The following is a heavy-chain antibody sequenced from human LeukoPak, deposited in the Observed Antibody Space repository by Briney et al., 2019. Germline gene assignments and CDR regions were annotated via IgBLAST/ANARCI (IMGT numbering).Heavy chain of an antibody. CDR3: ATSHNSDFDY. J-gene: IGHJ4*02. D-gene: IGHD2/OR15-2a*01. CDR1: GGSISSGGYS. V-gene: IGHV4-30-2*01. CDR2: ICHSGST. Sequence: SETLSLTCAVSGGSISSGGYSWSWIRQPPGKGLEWIGYICHSGSTYYNPSLKSRVTISVDRSKNQFSLKLSSVTAADTAVYYCATSHNSDFDYWGQGTLVTVSS.